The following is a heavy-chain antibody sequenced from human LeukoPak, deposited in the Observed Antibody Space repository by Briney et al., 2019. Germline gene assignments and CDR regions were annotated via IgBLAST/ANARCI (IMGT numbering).Heavy chain of an antibody. D-gene: IGHD3-3*01. CDR2: IFYSGST. CDR1: GGSISSYY. Sequence: SETLSLTCTVSGGSISSYYWSWIRQPPGKGLEWIGYIFYSGSTNYNPSFKSRVTISLDTSKNQLSLKLSSLTAADTAVYYCARGGYYDFWSGYYTFDYWGQGTLVTVSS. CDR3: ARGGYYDFWSGYYTFDY. V-gene: IGHV4-59*01. J-gene: IGHJ4*02.